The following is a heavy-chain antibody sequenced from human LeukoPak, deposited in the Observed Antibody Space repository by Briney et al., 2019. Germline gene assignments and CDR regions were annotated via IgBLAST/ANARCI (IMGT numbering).Heavy chain of an antibody. CDR2: ISSSSSYI. J-gene: IGHJ4*02. CDR3: AKVYVWNEYYFDY. D-gene: IGHD1-1*01. V-gene: IGHV3-21*04. CDR1: GFTFSSYS. Sequence: GGSLRLSCAASGFTFSSYSMNWVRQAPGKGLEWVSSISSSSSYIYYADSVKGRFTISRDNSKNTLYLQMNSLRAEDTAVYYCAKVYVWNEYYFDYWGQGTLVTVSS.